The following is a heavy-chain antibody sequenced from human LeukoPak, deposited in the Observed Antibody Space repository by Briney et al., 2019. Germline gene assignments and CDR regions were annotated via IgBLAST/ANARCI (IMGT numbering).Heavy chain of an antibody. J-gene: IGHJ5*02. Sequence: GRSLRLSCAASGFTFSSYGMHWVRQAPGKGLEWVAVIPYDGSNKYYADSVKGRFTISRDNSKNTLYLQMNSLRAEDTAVYYCAKDWSVVNGVSWFDPWGQGTLVTVSS. CDR1: GFTFSSYG. CDR3: AKDWSVVNGVSWFDP. V-gene: IGHV3-30*18. D-gene: IGHD3-22*01. CDR2: IPYDGSNK.